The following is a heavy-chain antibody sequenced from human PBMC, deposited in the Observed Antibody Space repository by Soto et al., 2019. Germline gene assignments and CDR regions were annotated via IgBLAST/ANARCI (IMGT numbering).Heavy chain of an antibody. CDR2: INPNSGGT. CDR3: ARARERCNWFDP. CDR1: GYTFTVYY. J-gene: IGHJ5*02. Sequence: ASVKVSCKASGYTFTVYYMHCVLQAPGQGLGWMGWINPNSGGTNYAQKFQGRVTMTRDTSISTAYMELSRLRSDDTAVYYCARARERCNWFDPWGQGTLVTVSS. D-gene: IGHD3-10*01. V-gene: IGHV1-2*02.